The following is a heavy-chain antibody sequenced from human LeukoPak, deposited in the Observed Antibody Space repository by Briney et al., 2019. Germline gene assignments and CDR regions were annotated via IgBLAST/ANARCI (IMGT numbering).Heavy chain of an antibody. D-gene: IGHD4-17*01. Sequence: PSETLSLTCAVSGGSISSSNWWSWVRPPPGKGLEWIGEIYHSGSTNYNPSLKSRVTISVDKSKNQFSLKLSSVTAADTAVYYCARDLENDYGDYGDAFDIWGQGTMVTVSS. CDR2: IYHSGST. CDR3: ARDLENDYGDYGDAFDI. CDR1: GGSISSSNW. J-gene: IGHJ3*02. V-gene: IGHV4-4*02.